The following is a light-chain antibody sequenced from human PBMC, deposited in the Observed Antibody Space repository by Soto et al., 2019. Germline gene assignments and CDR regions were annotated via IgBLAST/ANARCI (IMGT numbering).Light chain of an antibody. V-gene: IGKV1-6*01. CDR2: GAS. J-gene: IGKJ1*01. CDR3: LQDINYPWT. CDR1: QGIGNA. Sequence: AIQMTQSPSSLSASVGDRLTISCRASQGIGNALGWYQQKPGKXPKXXIYGASNLQSGVPPRFSASGSGTDGTIAISSLQPEDSETYDGLQDINYPWTFGQGTKVDIK.